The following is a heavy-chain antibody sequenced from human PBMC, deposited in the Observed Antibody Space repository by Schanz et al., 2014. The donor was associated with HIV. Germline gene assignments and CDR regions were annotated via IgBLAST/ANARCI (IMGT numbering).Heavy chain of an antibody. CDR3: ARGECDFWSGYCPHFHYFDLDV. Sequence: QVHLVQSGAELKRPGASVKVSCLASGHTFTNYGVSWVRQAPGQGLEWMGGIIPIFNTANYAQKFQGRVTITADESTSTAYMELSSLRSEDTAVYYCARGECDFWSGYCPHFHYFDLDVWGPGTSVTVSS. J-gene: IGHJ6*02. D-gene: IGHD3-3*01. CDR1: GHTFTNYG. V-gene: IGHV1-69*13. CDR2: IIPIFNTA.